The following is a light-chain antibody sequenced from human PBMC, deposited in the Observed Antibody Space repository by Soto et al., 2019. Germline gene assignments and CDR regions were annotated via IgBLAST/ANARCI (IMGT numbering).Light chain of an antibody. V-gene: IGKV3-15*01. CDR2: DAS. Sequence: EIVMTQSPATLSVSPGERATLSCRASQSVSGHLAWYQQKPGQTPRLLIYDASTRATDIPARFSGSGSGTEFTLTVSSLKSEDFAVYYCQHYDNWPHTFGQGTKLDIK. CDR1: QSVSGH. CDR3: QHYDNWPHT. J-gene: IGKJ2*01.